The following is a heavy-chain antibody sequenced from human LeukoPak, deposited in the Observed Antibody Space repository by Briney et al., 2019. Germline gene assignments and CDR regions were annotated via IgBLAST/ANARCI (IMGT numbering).Heavy chain of an antibody. Sequence: PETLSLTCTVSGGSISIYYWNWIRQPAGKGLEWIGRIFTSGITNYNPSLKSRVTMSVDTSKNQFSLNLSSVIAADTAIYYCAGETSGTYYNPLGYMDVWGKGTTVTVSS. D-gene: IGHD3-10*01. V-gene: IGHV4-4*07. CDR1: GGSISIYY. J-gene: IGHJ6*03. CDR3: AGETSGTYYNPLGYMDV. CDR2: IFTSGIT.